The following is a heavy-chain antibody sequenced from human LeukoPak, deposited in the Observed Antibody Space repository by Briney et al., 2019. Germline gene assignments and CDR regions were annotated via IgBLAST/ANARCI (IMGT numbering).Heavy chain of an antibody. J-gene: IGHJ4*02. V-gene: IGHV4-30-4*08. CDR2: IYYSGST. CDR3: ARADYYYGSGSTSDY. CDR1: GGSISSGDYY. D-gene: IGHD3-10*01. Sequence: SQTLSLTCTVSGGSISSGDYYWSWICQPPGKGLEWIGYIYYSGSTYYNPSLKSRVTISVDTSKNQFSLKLSSVTAADTAVYYCARADYYYGSGSTSDYWGQGTLVTVSS.